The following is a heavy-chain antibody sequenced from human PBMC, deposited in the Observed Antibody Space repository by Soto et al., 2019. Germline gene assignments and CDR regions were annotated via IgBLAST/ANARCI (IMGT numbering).Heavy chain of an antibody. CDR3: ARDFAYYYDSSGYYCAY. V-gene: IGHV1-18*01. CDR1: GYTFTSYG. CDR2: ISTYNGNT. D-gene: IGHD3-22*01. J-gene: IGHJ4*02. Sequence: ASVKVSCKASGYTFTSYGISWVRQAPGQGLEWMRWISTYNGNTNYAQKLQGRVTMTTDTSTSTAYMELRSLRSDDTAVYYCARDFAYYYDSSGYYCAYWGQGTLVTVSS.